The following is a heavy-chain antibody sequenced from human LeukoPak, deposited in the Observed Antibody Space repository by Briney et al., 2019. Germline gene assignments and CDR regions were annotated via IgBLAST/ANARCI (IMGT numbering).Heavy chain of an antibody. V-gene: IGHV1-24*01. J-gene: IGHJ5*02. CDR2: FDPEDGET. Sequence: GASVKVSCKVSGYTLTELSMHWVRQAPGKGLEWMGGFDPEDGETIYAQKFQGRVTMTEETSTDTAYRELSSLRSEDTAVYYCATELLVGARFDTWGQGTLVTVSS. D-gene: IGHD1-26*01. CDR1: GYTLTELS. CDR3: ATELLVGARFDT.